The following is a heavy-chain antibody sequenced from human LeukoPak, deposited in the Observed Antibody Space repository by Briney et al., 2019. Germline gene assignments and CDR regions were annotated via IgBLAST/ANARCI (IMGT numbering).Heavy chain of an antibody. Sequence: PSQTLSLTCTVSGGSISSGGYYWSWIPQHPGKGLEWCGYIYYSGSTYYTPSLKSRVTISVDTSKNQFSLKLSSVTAADTAVYYCARTVPAAPDYCYGMDVWGQGITVTVSS. D-gene: IGHD2-2*01. CDR2: IYYSGST. CDR1: GGSISSGGYY. V-gene: IGHV4-31*03. J-gene: IGHJ6*02. CDR3: ARTVPAAPDYCYGMDV.